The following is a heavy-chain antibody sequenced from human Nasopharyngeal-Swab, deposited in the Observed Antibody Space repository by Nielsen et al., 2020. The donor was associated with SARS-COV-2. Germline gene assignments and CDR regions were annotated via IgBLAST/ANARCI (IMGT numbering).Heavy chain of an antibody. V-gene: IGHV3-53*01. CDR2: IYPGGST. J-gene: IGHJ5*02. CDR1: GLSVSSNY. Sequence: GGSLRLSCAASGLSVSSNYMSWVRQAPGKGLEWVSIIYPGGSTYYADSVKGRFTISRDNAKNSLYLQMNSLRAEDTALYHCARDTVRGSQWEPRHKRPCRKTGGPW. D-gene: IGHD1-26*01. CDR3: ARDTVRGSQWEPRHKRPCRKTGGP.